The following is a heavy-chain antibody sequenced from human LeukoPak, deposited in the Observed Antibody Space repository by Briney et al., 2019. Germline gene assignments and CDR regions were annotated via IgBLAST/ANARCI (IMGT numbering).Heavy chain of an antibody. CDR1: GFTVSSNY. V-gene: IGHV3-53*01. Sequence: GGSLRLSCAASGFTVSSNYMNWVRQAPGKGLEWVSVITSGGNTYYADSVKGRFTVSRDNSKNTLYLQMNSLRAEDTAVYYCVRDRGNIVGSRWAFFDIWGQGTMVTVSS. CDR2: ITSGGNT. J-gene: IGHJ3*02. D-gene: IGHD1-26*01. CDR3: VRDRGNIVGSRWAFFDI.